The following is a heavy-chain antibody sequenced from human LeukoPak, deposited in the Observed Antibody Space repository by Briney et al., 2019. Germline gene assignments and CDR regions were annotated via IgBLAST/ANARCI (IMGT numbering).Heavy chain of an antibody. CDR2: VYYSGST. V-gene: IGHV4-39*01. CDR1: GGSITSSSYY. Sequence: PSETLSLTCTVSGGSITSSSYYWGWIRQPPGKVMEWIVSVYYSGSTYYNPSLQSRVTISVDTSKNHFSLKLKSVTAADTAVYYCARHEIHDYGDRNWFDPWGQGTLVTVSS. D-gene: IGHD4-17*01. CDR3: ARHEIHDYGDRNWFDP. J-gene: IGHJ5*02.